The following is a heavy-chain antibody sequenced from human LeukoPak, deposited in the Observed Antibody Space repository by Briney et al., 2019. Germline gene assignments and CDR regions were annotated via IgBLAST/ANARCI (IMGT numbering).Heavy chain of an antibody. D-gene: IGHD4-11*01. V-gene: IGHV3-30*04. CDR2: ISYDGSNK. CDR1: GFTFSSYA. J-gene: IGHJ6*02. Sequence: GGSLRLSCAASGFTFSSYAMHWVRQAPGKGLEWVAVISYDGSNKYYADSAKGRFTISRDNSKNTLYLQMNSLRAEDTAVYYCARGQVATVHYYYGMDVWGQGTTVTVSS. CDR3: ARGQVATVHYYYGMDV.